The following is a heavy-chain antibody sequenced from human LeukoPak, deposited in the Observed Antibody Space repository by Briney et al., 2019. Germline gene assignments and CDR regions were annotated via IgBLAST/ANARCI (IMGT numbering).Heavy chain of an antibody. J-gene: IGHJ3*02. CDR1: GFTFSSYA. Sequence: GRSLRLSCAASGFTFSSYAMHWVRQAPGKGLEWVAVIWYDGGNKYYVDSVQGRFTISRDNSKNTLYLQMNSLRVEDTALYYCARTRGDAYNLDAFDIWGQGTMVTVSS. CDR2: IWYDGGNK. CDR3: ARTRGDAYNLDAFDI. D-gene: IGHD5-24*01. V-gene: IGHV3-33*01.